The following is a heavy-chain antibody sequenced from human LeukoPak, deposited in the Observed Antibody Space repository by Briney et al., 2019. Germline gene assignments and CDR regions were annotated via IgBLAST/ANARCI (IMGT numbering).Heavy chain of an antibody. CDR1: GFTFSSYA. Sequence: GGSLRLSCAAPGFTFSSYAMSWVRQAPGKGLEWVSAISGSGGSTYYADSVKGRFTISRDNSKNTLYLQMNSLRAEDTAVYYCVGGARIAAAGTAPFDYWGQGTLVTVSS. D-gene: IGHD6-13*01. CDR3: VGGARIAAAGTAPFDY. V-gene: IGHV3-23*01. J-gene: IGHJ4*02. CDR2: ISGSGGST.